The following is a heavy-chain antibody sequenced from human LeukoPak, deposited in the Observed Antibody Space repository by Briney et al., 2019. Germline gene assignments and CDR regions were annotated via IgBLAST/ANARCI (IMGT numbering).Heavy chain of an antibody. D-gene: IGHD6-19*01. J-gene: IGHJ4*02. CDR1: GFTFSGSA. CDR2: IRSRADSHAT. CDR3: SRHLYSSAWYEEN. Sequence: GGSLRLSCAASGFTFSGSAVHWVRQASGKGLEWVGHIRSRADSHATAYAASVQGRFTISRDDSNNTAYLHMNSLKIEDAAVYFCSRHLYSSAWYEENWGQGTLVTVSS. V-gene: IGHV3-73*01.